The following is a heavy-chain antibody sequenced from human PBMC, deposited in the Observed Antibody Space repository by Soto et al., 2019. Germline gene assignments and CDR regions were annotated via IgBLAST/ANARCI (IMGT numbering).Heavy chain of an antibody. J-gene: IGHJ4*02. Sequence: QVQLVQSGAEVKKPGSSVKVSCKASGGTFSSYTISWVRQAPGQGLEWMGRIIPILGIANYAQKFQGRVTITADKSTSTAYMELSSLRSEDTAVYYCARARDGEDIFDYWGQGTLVTFSS. V-gene: IGHV1-69*02. CDR1: GGTFSSYT. CDR2: IIPILGIA. CDR3: ARARDGEDIFDY.